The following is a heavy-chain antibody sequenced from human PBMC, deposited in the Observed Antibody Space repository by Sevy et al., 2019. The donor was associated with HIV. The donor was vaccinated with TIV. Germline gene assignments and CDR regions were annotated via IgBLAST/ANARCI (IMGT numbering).Heavy chain of an antibody. CDR3: ARYCSSTSCYAPPFDY. J-gene: IGHJ4*02. Sequence: ASVKVSCKASGYTFTDYYMHWVRQAPGQGLEWMGRINPKSGGTNYAQKFQGRVTMTRDTSISTAYMELSRLRSDDTAGYYCARYCSSTSCYAPPFDYWGRGTLVTVSS. V-gene: IGHV1-2*06. D-gene: IGHD2-2*01. CDR1: GYTFTDYY. CDR2: INPKSGGT.